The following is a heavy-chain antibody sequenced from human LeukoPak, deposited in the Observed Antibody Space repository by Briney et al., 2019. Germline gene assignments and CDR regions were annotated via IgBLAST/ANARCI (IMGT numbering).Heavy chain of an antibody. CDR2: ISGSASST. V-gene: IGHV3-23*01. CDR1: GFTFSNYA. J-gene: IGHJ3*01. Sequence: HPGGSLRLSCAASGFTFSNYAMSWVRQAPGKGLEWVSAISGSASSTYHADSVKGRFTISRDNSKNTLYLQMNSLRADDTAVYYCAMKAVPRPWLHDAFDFWGQGTVVSVSS. D-gene: IGHD5-24*01. CDR3: AMKAVPRPWLHDAFDF.